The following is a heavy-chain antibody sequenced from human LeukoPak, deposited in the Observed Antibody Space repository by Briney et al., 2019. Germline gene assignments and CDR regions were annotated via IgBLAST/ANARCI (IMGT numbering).Heavy chain of an antibody. D-gene: IGHD3-16*01. Sequence: SETLSLTCTVSGGSISSYYWSWIRQPAGKGLEWIGRVYNSGTADYNPSLQSRVTMSIDRSKIQFSLKLRSVTAADTAVYYCARITGGAWTSFDYWGQGILVTVSS. CDR2: VYNSGTA. J-gene: IGHJ4*02. CDR3: ARITGGAWTSFDY. CDR1: GGSISSYY. V-gene: IGHV4-4*07.